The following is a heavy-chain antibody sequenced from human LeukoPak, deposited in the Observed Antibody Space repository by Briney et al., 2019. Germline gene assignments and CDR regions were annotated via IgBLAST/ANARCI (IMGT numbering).Heavy chain of an antibody. CDR1: GDSISTSNSY. J-gene: IGHJ3*02. Sequence: SETLSLTCTVSGDSISTSNSYWGWIRQPPGKGLEWIGSIYYSGNTYYNASLKSRVTISVDTSKNQFSLKLSSVTAADTAVYYCASYGYSSGWYRLDAFDIWGQGTMVTVSS. CDR3: ASYGYSSGWYRLDAFDI. CDR2: IYYSGNT. D-gene: IGHD6-19*01. V-gene: IGHV4-39*07.